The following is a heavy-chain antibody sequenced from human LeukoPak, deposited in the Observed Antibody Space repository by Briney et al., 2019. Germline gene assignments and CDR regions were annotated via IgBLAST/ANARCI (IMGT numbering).Heavy chain of an antibody. D-gene: IGHD5-18*01. V-gene: IGHV3-72*01. CDR2: TKNKANRYIT. CDR3: ANDIDSYGFPGGSYDAFDI. Sequence: GGSLRLSCAASGFPFSDHYMDWVRPAPGKGLEWVGRTKNKANRYITEYAASVKDRYTISRDESKTAAYLQMNSLKTEDTAVYYCANDIDSYGFPGGSYDAFDIWGQGTMVTVSS. CDR1: GFPFSDHY. J-gene: IGHJ3*02.